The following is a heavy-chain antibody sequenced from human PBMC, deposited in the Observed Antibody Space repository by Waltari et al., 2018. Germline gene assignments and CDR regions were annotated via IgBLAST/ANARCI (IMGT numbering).Heavy chain of an antibody. CDR1: GYSFNNYW. V-gene: IGHV5-51*01. Sequence: QLVQSGTEVKKPGESLKISCKTSGYSFNNYWIGWVRQMPGKGLECMGIVRPDNSDTRYSPSFRGQVTISADKSISIAYLQWSSLKASDTAIYYCARHTEDDNGDDWGQGTLVTVSS. D-gene: IGHD1-1*01. CDR3: ARHTEDDNGDD. J-gene: IGHJ4*02. CDR2: VRPDNSDT.